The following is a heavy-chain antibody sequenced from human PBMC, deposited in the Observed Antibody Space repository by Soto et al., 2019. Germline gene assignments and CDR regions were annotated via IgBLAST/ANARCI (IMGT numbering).Heavy chain of an antibody. CDR3: ARHVQYSSSWNDFDY. J-gene: IGHJ4*02. V-gene: IGHV4-61*01. D-gene: IGHD6-13*01. CDR2: IYYSGST. CDR1: GGSVSSGSYY. Sequence: PSETLSLTCTVSGGSVSSGSYYWSWIRQPPGKGLEWIGYIYYSGSTNYNPSLKSRVTISVDTSKNQFSLKLSSVTAADTAVYYCARHVQYSSSWNDFDYWGQGTLVTVSS.